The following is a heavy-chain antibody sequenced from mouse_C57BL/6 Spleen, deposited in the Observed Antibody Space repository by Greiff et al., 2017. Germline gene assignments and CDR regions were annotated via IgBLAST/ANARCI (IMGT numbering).Heavy chain of an antibody. CDR2: IYPGDGDT. CDR3: AIDYYGRQYYYAMDY. J-gene: IGHJ4*01. Sequence: QVQLQQSGPELVKPGASVKISCKASGYAFSSSWMNWVKQRPGKGLEWIGRIYPGDGDTKYNGKFKGKATLTADKSSSTAYMQLSSLTSEDSAVYFCAIDYYGRQYYYAMDYWGQGTSVTVSS. CDR1: GYAFSSSW. D-gene: IGHD1-1*01. V-gene: IGHV1-82*01.